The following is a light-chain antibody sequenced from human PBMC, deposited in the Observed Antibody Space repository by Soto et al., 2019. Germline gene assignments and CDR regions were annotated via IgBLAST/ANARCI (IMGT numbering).Light chain of an antibody. Sequence: ILMTQSPATLSVSPGERATLSCRASQSVSNNLAWYQQKPGQAPRLLIYDASTRPTGIPPRFSGSGSGTEFTLTISGLQSEDFAVYYCQQHNNWPPWTFGQGTKVEIK. CDR1: QSVSNN. J-gene: IGKJ1*01. V-gene: IGKV3-15*01. CDR3: QQHNNWPPWT. CDR2: DAS.